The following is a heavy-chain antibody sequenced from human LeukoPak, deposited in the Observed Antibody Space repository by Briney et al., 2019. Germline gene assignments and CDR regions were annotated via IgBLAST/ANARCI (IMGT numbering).Heavy chain of an antibody. CDR3: ARHNNYDFWSGYFDY. V-gene: IGHV4-38-2*01. D-gene: IGHD3-3*01. CDR1: GYSISSGYY. Sequence: PSETLSLTCAVSGYSISSGYYWGWIRQPPGKGLEWIGSIYHSGSTYYNPSLKSRVTISVDTSKNQFSLKLSSVTAADTAVHYCARHNNYDFWSGYFDYWGQGTLVTVSS. J-gene: IGHJ4*02. CDR2: IYHSGST.